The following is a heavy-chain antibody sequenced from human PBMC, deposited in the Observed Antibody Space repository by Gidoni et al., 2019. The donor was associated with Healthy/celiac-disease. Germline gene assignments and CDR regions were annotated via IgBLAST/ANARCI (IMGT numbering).Heavy chain of an antibody. CDR2: ITPIFGTA. J-gene: IGHJ4*02. CDR3: ARVPPLDYYDSSGYSDY. V-gene: IGHV1-69*01. CDR1: GGTFSSYA. D-gene: IGHD3-22*01. Sequence: QVQLVQSGAAVKKPGSSVKVSCKASGGTFSSYASSWVRQAPGQGLEWMGGITPIFGTANYAQKFQGRVTITADEATSTAYMELSSLRSEDTAVYYCARVPPLDYYDSSGYSDYWGQGTLVTVSS.